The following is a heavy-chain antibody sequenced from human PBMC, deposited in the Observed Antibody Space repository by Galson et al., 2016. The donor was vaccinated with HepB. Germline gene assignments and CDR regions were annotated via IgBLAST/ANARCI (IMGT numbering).Heavy chain of an antibody. Sequence: SLRLSCAASGFAIEEYGMSWVRQAPGKGLEWVSGMNWHTGKTDYAESVKGRFTISRDNAENSLYLQMNSLRAEDTAVYYWAKGGVGLLVIYLPVEWGQGTPVTVSS. CDR2: MNWHTGKT. V-gene: IGHV3-20*04. D-gene: IGHD2-8*02. CDR3: AKGGVGLLVIYLPVE. J-gene: IGHJ4*02. CDR1: GFAIEEYG.